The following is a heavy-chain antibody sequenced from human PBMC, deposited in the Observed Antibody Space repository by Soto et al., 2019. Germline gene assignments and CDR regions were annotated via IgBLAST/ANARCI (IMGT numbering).Heavy chain of an antibody. D-gene: IGHD6-13*01. CDR3: ARDRVGVWQQLVHSYYYYGMDV. V-gene: IGHV6-1*01. CDR2: TYYRSKWYN. Sequence: PSQTLSLTCAISVDSVSSNSAAWNWIRQSPSRGLEWLGRTYYRSKWYNDYAVSVKSRITINPDTSKNQFSLQLNSVTPEDTAVYYCARDRVGVWQQLVHSYYYYGMDVWGQGTTVTVSS. CDR1: VDSVSSNSAA. J-gene: IGHJ6*02.